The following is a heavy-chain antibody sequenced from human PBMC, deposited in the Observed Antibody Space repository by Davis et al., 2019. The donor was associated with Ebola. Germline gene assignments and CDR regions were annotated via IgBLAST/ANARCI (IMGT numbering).Heavy chain of an antibody. J-gene: IGHJ4*02. CDR3: TTGSYYYDSSGYYSYFDY. D-gene: IGHD3-22*01. CDR1: GFTFSTYS. V-gene: IGHV3-7*03. Sequence: GGSLRLSCAASGFTFSTYSMSWVRQAPGKGLEWVANIKQDGSEKYYVDSVKGRFTISRDDSKNTLYLQMNSLKTEDTAVYYCTTGSYYYDSSGYYSYFDYWGQGTLVTVSS. CDR2: IKQDGSEK.